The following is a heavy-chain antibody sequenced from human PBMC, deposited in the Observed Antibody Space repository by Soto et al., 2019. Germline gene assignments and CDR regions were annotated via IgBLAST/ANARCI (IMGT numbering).Heavy chain of an antibody. D-gene: IGHD4-4*01. J-gene: IGHJ4*02. CDR1: GYTFSDWY. Sequence: GASVKVSCKASGYTFSDWYIHWVRQAPGQGLEWVGWINPYSGETDYARRFQGRVAMTRDTSINTAYMELSRLKSDETAIYYCARAGYNNLGIDSWGQGTLATVSS. CDR2: INPYSGET. CDR3: ARAGYNNLGIDS. V-gene: IGHV1-2*02.